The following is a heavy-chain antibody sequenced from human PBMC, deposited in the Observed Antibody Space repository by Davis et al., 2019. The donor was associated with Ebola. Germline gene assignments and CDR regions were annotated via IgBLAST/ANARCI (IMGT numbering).Heavy chain of an antibody. CDR2: NKINSGGT. V-gene: IGHV1-2*02. D-gene: IGHD1-26*01. Sequence: ASVKVSCKASGFTFTDYYMHWVRQAPGQGLEWMGWNKINSGGTNYAQRFQDRVTMTRDTSISTAYMELSSLTSDDTAVYYCARDLSGDNILCPDYWGQGTLVTVSS. CDR1: GFTFTDYY. J-gene: IGHJ4*02. CDR3: ARDLSGDNILCPDY.